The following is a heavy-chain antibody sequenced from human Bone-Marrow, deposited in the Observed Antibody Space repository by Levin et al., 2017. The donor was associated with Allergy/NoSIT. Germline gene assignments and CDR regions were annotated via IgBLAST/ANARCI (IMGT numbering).Heavy chain of an antibody. D-gene: IGHD2-15*01. J-gene: IGHJ4*02. Sequence: GGSLRLSCAASGFTFSSYDMHWVRQATGKGLEWVSAIGTAGDTYYPGSVKGRFTISRENAKNSLYLQMNSLRAGDTAVYYCARERGSCSGGSCYEFDYWGQGTLVTVSS. CDR1: GFTFSSYD. CDR3: ARERGSCSGGSCYEFDY. V-gene: IGHV3-13*04. CDR2: IGTAGDT.